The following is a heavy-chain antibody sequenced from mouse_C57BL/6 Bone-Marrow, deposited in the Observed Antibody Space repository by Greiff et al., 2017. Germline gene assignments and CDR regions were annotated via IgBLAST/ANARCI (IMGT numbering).Heavy chain of an antibody. V-gene: IGHV2-2*01. J-gene: IGHJ3*01. CDR3: ARNWDWSWFAY. CDR2: IWSGGST. D-gene: IGHD4-1*01. Sequence: QVQLQQSGPGLVQPSQSLSITCTVSGFSLTSYGVHWVRQSPGQGLEWLGVIWSGGSTDYNAAFISRLSISKDNSKSQVFFKMNSLQADDTAIYYCARNWDWSWFAYWGQGTLVTVSA. CDR1: GFSLTSYG.